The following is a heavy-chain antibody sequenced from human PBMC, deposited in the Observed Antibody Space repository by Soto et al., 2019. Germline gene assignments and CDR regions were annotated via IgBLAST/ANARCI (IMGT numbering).Heavy chain of an antibody. CDR1: GFMFSRFA. V-gene: IGHV3-64D*06. D-gene: IGHD5-12*01. CDR2: ISSNGRRT. CDR3: VNEGAPGYELGRIYFYGMDV. J-gene: IGHJ6*02. Sequence: GGSLRLSCTASGFMFSRFALYWVRQGPGKGPEYVAAISSNGRRTYYADSVKDRFIVSRDNSNNIVWLEMSSLRPEDTAVYYCVNEGAPGYELGRIYFYGMDVWGQGTTVTVSS.